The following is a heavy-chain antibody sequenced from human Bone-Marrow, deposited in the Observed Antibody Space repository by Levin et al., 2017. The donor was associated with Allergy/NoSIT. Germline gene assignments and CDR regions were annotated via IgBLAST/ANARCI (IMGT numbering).Heavy chain of an antibody. CDR2: IYYPGNT. CDR3: ARESVYYGSGSWIDC. J-gene: IGHJ4*02. Sequence: SETLSLTCTVSGESVSSSGFYWTWIRQYPGTGLEWIGHIYYPGNTSYNPSLKSRVSISEDRSKNQFSLKLDSVTAADTAVYYCARESVYYGSGSWIDCWGQGTLVTVSS. D-gene: IGHD3-10*01. V-gene: IGHV4-31*02. CDR1: GESVSSSGFY.